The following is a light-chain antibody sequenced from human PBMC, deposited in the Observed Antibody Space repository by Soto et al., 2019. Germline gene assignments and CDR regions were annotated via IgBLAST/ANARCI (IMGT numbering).Light chain of an antibody. CDR2: GAS. CDR1: QTVSSSY. J-gene: IGKJ1*01. Sequence: EIVLTQSPGTLSLSPGERATLSCRASQTVSSSYLAWYQQKPGQAPRLLIYGASSSATGIPDRFSGSGSGTDFTLTISRLEPEDFALYHCQQYGSSPTFGQGPKVEIK. V-gene: IGKV3-20*01. CDR3: QQYGSSPT.